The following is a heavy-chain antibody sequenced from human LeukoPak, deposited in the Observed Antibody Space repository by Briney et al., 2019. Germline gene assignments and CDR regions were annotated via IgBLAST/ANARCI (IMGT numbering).Heavy chain of an antibody. J-gene: IGHJ5*02. Sequence: ASVKVSCKASGYTFTGYYMHWVRQAPGQGLEWMGCINPNSGGTNYAQKFQGRVTMTRDTSISTAYMELSRLRSDDTAVYYCARIRITMIVVGEFDPWGQGTLVSVSS. D-gene: IGHD3-22*01. V-gene: IGHV1-2*02. CDR1: GYTFTGYY. CDR3: ARIRITMIVVGEFDP. CDR2: INPNSGGT.